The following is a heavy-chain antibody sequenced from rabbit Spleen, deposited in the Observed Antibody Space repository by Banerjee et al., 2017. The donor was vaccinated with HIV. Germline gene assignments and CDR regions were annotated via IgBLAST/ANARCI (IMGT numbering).Heavy chain of an antibody. CDR1: GFDFSTYG. D-gene: IGHD1-1*01. V-gene: IGHV1S47*01. CDR3: VRGASSSGYYSL. CDR2: IDGVFGTT. J-gene: IGHJ4*01. Sequence: QEQLVESGGGLVQPGGSLTLSCKASGFDFSTYGVSWVRQAPGKGLEWIGYIDGVFGTTYYARWVNGRFTISSHNAQNTLYLQMNSLTAADTATYFCVRGASSSGYYSLWGPGTLVTVS.